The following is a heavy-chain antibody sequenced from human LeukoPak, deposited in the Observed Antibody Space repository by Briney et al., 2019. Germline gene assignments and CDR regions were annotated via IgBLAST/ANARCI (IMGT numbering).Heavy chain of an antibody. J-gene: IGHJ6*03. Sequence: SETLSLTCTVSGDSISSGYWSWFRQPAGKGLEWIGRMYSSGSTNYNPSFKSRVTISVDTSKNQFSLKLSSVTAADTAVYYCTRDPFMIVAAGRYFYMDVWGKGTTVTVSS. D-gene: IGHD3-22*01. CDR1: GDSISSGY. V-gene: IGHV4-4*07. CDR3: TRDPFMIVAAGRYFYMDV. CDR2: MYSSGST.